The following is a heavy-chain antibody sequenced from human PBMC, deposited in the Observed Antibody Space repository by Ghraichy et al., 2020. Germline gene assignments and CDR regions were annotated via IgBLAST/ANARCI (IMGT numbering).Heavy chain of an antibody. CDR1: GGSISSSSYY. Sequence: SQTLSLTCTVSGGSISSSSYYWGWIRQPPGKGLEWIGSIYYSGSTYYNPSLKSRVTISVDTSKNQFSLKLSSVTAADTAVYYCARQNTHRGYYDSSGYYLFDYWGQGTLVTVSS. V-gene: IGHV4-39*07. CDR2: IYYSGST. J-gene: IGHJ4*02. CDR3: ARQNTHRGYYDSSGYYLFDY. D-gene: IGHD3-22*01.